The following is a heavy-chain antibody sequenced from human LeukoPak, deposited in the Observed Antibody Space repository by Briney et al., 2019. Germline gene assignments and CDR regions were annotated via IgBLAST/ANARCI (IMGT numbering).Heavy chain of an antibody. D-gene: IGHD5-12*01. V-gene: IGHV1-18*01. Sequence: ASVKVSCKASGYIFTSYGISWVRQAPGQGLEWMGWISIYNGKTNYAQKFRGRVTMTTDTSTSTAFMELRSLRSDDTAVYYCAKVISVATGKYYFDYWGQGILVTVSS. CDR2: ISIYNGKT. CDR3: AKVISVATGKYYFDY. CDR1: GYIFTSYG. J-gene: IGHJ4*02.